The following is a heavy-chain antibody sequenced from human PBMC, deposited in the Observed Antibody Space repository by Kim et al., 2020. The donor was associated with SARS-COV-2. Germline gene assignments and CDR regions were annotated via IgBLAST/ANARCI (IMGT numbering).Heavy chain of an antibody. Sequence: GGSLRLSCAASGFTFSSYGMHWVRQAPGKGLEWVAVIWYDGSNKYYADSVKGRFTISRDNSTNTLYLQMNSLRAEDTAVYYCARDFGDITMVREALNWFDPWGQGTLVTVSS. CDR1: GFTFSSYG. CDR2: IWYDGSNK. J-gene: IGHJ5*02. D-gene: IGHD3-10*01. V-gene: IGHV3-33*01. CDR3: ARDFGDITMVREALNWFDP.